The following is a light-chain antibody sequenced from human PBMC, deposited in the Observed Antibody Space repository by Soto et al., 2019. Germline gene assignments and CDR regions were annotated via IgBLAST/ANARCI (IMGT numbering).Light chain of an antibody. CDR3: QQYNSYSYP. J-gene: IGKJ2*01. CDR2: KAS. V-gene: IGKV1-5*03. CDR1: QTINIW. Sequence: DIQMTQSPSTLSASVGDRVTITCRASQTINIWLAWYQQKPGKAPKLLIHKASSLESGVPSRFSGSGSGTEFTLTITSLQPDDFATYYCQQYNSYSYPFGQGTQLEIK.